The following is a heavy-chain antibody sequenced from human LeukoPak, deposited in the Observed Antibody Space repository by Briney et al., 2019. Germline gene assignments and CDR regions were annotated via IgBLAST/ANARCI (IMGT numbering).Heavy chain of an antibody. V-gene: IGHV1-2*02. D-gene: IGHD6-13*01. Sequence: ASVKVSCKASGYTFISYSMNWVRQAPGQGLEWMGRINPNSGGTNYAQKFQGRVTMTRDTAISTAYMELTSLKSDDTAVYYCAIPTIAGPGGIYYYYYMDVWGKGTTVTVSS. CDR1: GYTFISYS. CDR2: INPNSGGT. J-gene: IGHJ6*03. CDR3: AIPTIAGPGGIYYYYYMDV.